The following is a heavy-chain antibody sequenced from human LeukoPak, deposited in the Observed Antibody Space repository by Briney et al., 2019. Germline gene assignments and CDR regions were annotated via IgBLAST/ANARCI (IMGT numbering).Heavy chain of an antibody. D-gene: IGHD5-12*01. CDR3: ARGRYPVGGYDYRDTNNWFDP. CDR2: INHSGST. Sequence: SETLSLTCAVYGGSFSGYYWSWIRQPPGKGLEWIGEINHSGSTNYNPSLKSRVTISVDTSKNQFSLKLSSVTAADTAVYYCARGRYPVGGYDYRDTNNWFDPWGQGTLVTVSS. V-gene: IGHV4-34*01. CDR1: GGSFSGYY. J-gene: IGHJ5*02.